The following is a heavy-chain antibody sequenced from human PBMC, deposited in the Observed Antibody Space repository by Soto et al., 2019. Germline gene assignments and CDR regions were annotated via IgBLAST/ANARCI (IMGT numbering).Heavy chain of an antibody. V-gene: IGHV3-15*01. J-gene: IGHJ4*02. CDR3: TRPIYRGSYSTC. Sequence: EVQLAESGGGLVKPGGSLRLSCAASGFTFSNAWMSWVRQAPGKGLEWVGRIKSKTDGGTTDYAAPVKGRFTISRDDSKNMLYLQMNSLKTDDTAVYYCTRPIYRGSYSTCWGQGTLVTVSS. CDR2: IKSKTDGGTT. D-gene: IGHD1-26*01. CDR1: GFTFSNAW.